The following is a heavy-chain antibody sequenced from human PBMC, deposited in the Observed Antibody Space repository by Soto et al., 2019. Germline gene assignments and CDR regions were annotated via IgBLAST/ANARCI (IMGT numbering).Heavy chain of an antibody. J-gene: IGHJ5*02. CDR3: AGAGGVLRFLEWFDH. CDR1: GFTFSDYY. D-gene: IGHD3-3*01. Sequence: QLVESGGGLVKPGGSLRLSCAASGFTFSDYYMSWIRQAPGKGLEWVSYISSSGTTIYYADSVKGRFTISRDNVKITRYLQMNSPRAEDTAGYYWAGAGGVLRFLEWFDHWGQGTLVTVSS. CDR2: ISSSGTTI. V-gene: IGHV3-11*01.